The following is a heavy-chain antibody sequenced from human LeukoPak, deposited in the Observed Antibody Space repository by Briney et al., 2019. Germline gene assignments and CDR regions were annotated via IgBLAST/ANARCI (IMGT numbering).Heavy chain of an antibody. CDR3: AKDRDDSSGYYSD. D-gene: IGHD3-22*01. Sequence: GGSLRLSCTASGFTFGDYPMSWVRQAPGKGLEWVGFIRSKTYGGTTEYAASVKGRFSISREDSRSTAYLQMNSLKTEDTAVYYCAKDRDDSSGYYSDWGQGTLVTVSS. V-gene: IGHV3-49*04. J-gene: IGHJ4*02. CDR2: IRSKTYGGTT. CDR1: GFTFGDYP.